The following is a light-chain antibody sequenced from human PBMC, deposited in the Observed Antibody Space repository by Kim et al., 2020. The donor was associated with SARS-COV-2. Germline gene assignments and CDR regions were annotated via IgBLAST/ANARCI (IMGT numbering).Light chain of an antibody. CDR3: QQYHKWPGIT. CDR1: QSVGIK. CDR2: DAS. J-gene: IGKJ5*01. Sequence: SPGEIATLSCRASQSVGIKLAWYQQKPGKAPRLLIYDASTRETGIPGRFSGSGSGTEFTLTIGSLQSEDFALYYCQQYHKWPGITFGQGTRLEIK. V-gene: IGKV3-15*01.